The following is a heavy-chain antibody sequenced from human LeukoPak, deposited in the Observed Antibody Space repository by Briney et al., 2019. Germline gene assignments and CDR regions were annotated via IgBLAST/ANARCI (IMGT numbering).Heavy chain of an antibody. J-gene: IGHJ6*02. CDR2: IYYSGST. CDR1: GGSISSYY. Sequence: SETLSLTCTVSGGSISSYYWSWIRQPPGKGLEWIGYIYYSGSTNYNPSLKSRVTISVDTSKNQFSLKLSSVTAADTAVYYCARDSATTLGSYYYGLDVWGQGTTVTVSS. CDR3: ARDSATTLGSYYYGLDV. V-gene: IGHV4-59*01. D-gene: IGHD5-12*01.